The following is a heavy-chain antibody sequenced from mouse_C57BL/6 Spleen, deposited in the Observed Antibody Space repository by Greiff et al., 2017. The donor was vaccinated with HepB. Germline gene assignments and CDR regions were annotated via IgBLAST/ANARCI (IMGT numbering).Heavy chain of an antibody. V-gene: IGHV1-76*01. CDR2: IYPGSGNT. CDR1: GYTFTDYY. Sequence: QVQLQQSGAELVRPGASVKLSCKASGYTFTDYYINWVKQRPGQGLEWIARIYPGSGNTYYNEKFKGKATLTAEKSSSTAYMQLSSLTSEDSAVYFCAIGERGSSWDGYFDVWGTGTTVTVSS. CDR3: AIGERGSSWDGYFDV. D-gene: IGHD4-1*01. J-gene: IGHJ1*03.